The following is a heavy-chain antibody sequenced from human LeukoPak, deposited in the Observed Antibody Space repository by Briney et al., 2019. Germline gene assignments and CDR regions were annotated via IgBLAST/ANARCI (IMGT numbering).Heavy chain of an antibody. V-gene: IGHV4-38-2*02. J-gene: IGHJ4*02. Sequence: SETLSLTCAVSGYSISSGYYWGWIRQPPGKGLEWIGSIYHSGSTYYNPSLKSRVTISVDTSKNQFSLKLSSVTAADTAVYYCAREEGSYCSSTSCPGGFDYWGQGTLVTVSS. D-gene: IGHD2-2*01. CDR1: GYSISSGYY. CDR2: IYHSGST. CDR3: AREEGSYCSSTSCPGGFDY.